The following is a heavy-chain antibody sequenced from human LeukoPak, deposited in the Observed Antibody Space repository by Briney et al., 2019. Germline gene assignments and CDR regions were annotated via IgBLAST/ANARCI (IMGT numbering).Heavy chain of an antibody. D-gene: IGHD3-22*01. CDR2: IYYSGST. J-gene: IGHJ3*02. CDR3: ARLHDSSGYDDAFDI. V-gene: IGHV4-39*01. CDR1: GGSISSSSYY. Sequence: PSETLSLTCTVSGGSISSSSYYWGWIRQPPGKGLEWIGSIYYSGSTYYNPSLKSRVTISVDTSKNQFSLKLSSVTAADTAVYYCARLHDSSGYDDAFDIWGQGTMVTVSS.